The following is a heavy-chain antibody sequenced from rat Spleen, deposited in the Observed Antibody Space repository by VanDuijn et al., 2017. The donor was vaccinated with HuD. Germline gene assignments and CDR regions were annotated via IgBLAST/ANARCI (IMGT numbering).Heavy chain of an antibody. CDR1: GFSLTDYS. J-gene: IGHJ3*01. D-gene: IGHD1-11*01. Sequence: VQLKESGPGLVQPSQTLSLTCTVSGFSLTDYSVHWVRQPPGKGLEWLGVKWSGGSTACNSALKSRLTISRDTSKSQVFLKMNSLQTDDTAIYFCARSYGGYTQHWFAYWGQGTLITVSS. V-gene: IGHV2S63*01. CDR2: KWSGGST. CDR3: ARSYGGYTQHWFAY.